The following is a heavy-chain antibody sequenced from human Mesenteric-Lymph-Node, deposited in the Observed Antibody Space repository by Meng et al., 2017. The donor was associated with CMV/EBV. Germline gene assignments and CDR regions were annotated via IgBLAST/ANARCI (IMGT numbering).Heavy chain of an antibody. CDR3: AREAPTRHWFDP. CDR2: INPNSGGT. V-gene: IGHV1-2*02. CDR1: GYNFTGYY. J-gene: IGHJ5*02. Sequence: ASVKVSCKTSGYNFTGYYMHWVRQAPGQGLEWMGWINPNSGGTKYTQRFQGRVTMTRGTSISTAWMELSRLRSDDTAVYYCAREAPTRHWFDPWGQGTLVTVSS.